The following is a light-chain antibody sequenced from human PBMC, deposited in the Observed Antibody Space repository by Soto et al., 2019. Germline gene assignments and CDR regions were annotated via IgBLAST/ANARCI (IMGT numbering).Light chain of an antibody. Sequence: EVVMTQSPATLSVSPGERATLSCRASQSVSSNLAWYQQNPGQAPRLLIYGASTRATGIPARFSGSGSGTEFTLTISSLQSEDFAVYHCQQYDNFPQTFGQGTRVEIK. J-gene: IGKJ1*01. CDR1: QSVSSN. CDR2: GAS. V-gene: IGKV3-15*01. CDR3: QQYDNFPQT.